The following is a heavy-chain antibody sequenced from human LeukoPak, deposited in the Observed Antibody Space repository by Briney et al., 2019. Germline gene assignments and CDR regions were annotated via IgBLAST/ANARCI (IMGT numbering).Heavy chain of an antibody. CDR1: GGSFSGYY. D-gene: IGHD3-22*01. CDR3: ARHRYYYDSSGYFRQNAFDI. J-gene: IGHJ3*02. Sequence: SETLSLTCAVYGGSFSGYYWSWIRQPPGKGLEWIGEINHSGSTNYNPSLKSRVTISVDTSKNQFSLKLSSVTAADTAVYYCARHRYYYDSSGYFRQNAFDIWGQGTMVTVSS. V-gene: IGHV4-34*01. CDR2: INHSGST.